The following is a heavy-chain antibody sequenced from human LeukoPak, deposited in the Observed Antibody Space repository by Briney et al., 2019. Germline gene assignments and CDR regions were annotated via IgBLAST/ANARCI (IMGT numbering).Heavy chain of an antibody. D-gene: IGHD3-16*02. Sequence: ASETLSLTCAVYGGSFSGYYWSWIRQPPGKGLEWIGEINHSGSTNYNPSLKSRVTISVDTSKNQFSLKLSSVTAADTAVYYCARNGLMITFGGVIAKEYYFDYWGQGTLVTVSS. CDR1: GGSFSGYY. CDR2: INHSGST. CDR3: ARNGLMITFGGVIAKEYYFDY. V-gene: IGHV4-34*01. J-gene: IGHJ4*02.